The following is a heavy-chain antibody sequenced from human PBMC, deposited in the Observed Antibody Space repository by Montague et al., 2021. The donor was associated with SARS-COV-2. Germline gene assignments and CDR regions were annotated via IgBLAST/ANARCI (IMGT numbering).Heavy chain of an antibody. V-gene: IGHV4-39*07. D-gene: IGHD6-13*01. J-gene: IGHJ6*02. CDR3: ARLGSHQLVRLSGMDV. CDR2: IYYSGST. CDR1: GGSISSSSYY. Sequence: SETLSLTCTVSGGSISSSSYYWGWIRQPPGKGLEWIGSIYYSGSTYYNPSLKSRVTTSVDTSKNQFSLKLSSVTAADTAVYYCARLGSHQLVRLSGMDVWGQGTTVTVSS.